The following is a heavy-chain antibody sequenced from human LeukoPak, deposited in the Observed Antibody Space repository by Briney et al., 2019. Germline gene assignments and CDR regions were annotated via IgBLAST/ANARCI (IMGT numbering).Heavy chain of an antibody. D-gene: IGHD1-14*01. J-gene: IGHJ4*02. Sequence: SETLSLTCAVSGGSFTGHYWSWIRQPPGKGLEWIGYIYYNGYTDYNPSLKSRVTISVDTSKNQLSLHMSSVTASDSAIYYCARHRRNLNEDRFREGEPNFDYWGQGTLVTVSS. CDR1: GGSFTGHY. CDR3: ARHRRNLNEDRFREGEPNFDY. CDR2: IYYNGYT. V-gene: IGHV4-59*08.